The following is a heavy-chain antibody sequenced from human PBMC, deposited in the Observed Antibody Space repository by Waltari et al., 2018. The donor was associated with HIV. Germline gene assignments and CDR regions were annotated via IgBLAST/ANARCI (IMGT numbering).Heavy chain of an antibody. V-gene: IGHV1-2*02. J-gene: IGHJ4*02. CDR1: GYTFNAYF. Sequence: QVHLVQSGAEVKKPASSVRVSCKPSGYTFNAYFFYWVGQAPGRAVEGVGMINPNSRETKSAQRLEGRVTLTRDLSTSTGYMELSRLTPDDTAVYYCASVTDSGTALANWGQGTLISVSS. D-gene: IGHD3-10*01. CDR2: INPNSRET. CDR3: ASVTDSGTALAN.